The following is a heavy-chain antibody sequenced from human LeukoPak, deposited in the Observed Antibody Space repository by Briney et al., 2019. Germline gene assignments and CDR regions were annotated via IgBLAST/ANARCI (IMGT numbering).Heavy chain of an antibody. J-gene: IGHJ4*02. D-gene: IGHD5-18*01. Sequence: GGSLRLSCAASGFTFSSYSMNWVRQAPGKGLEWVSSISSSSSYIYYADSVKGRFTISRDNAKNSLYLQMNCLRAEDTAVYYCARVGSRGYSYGYYGDWGQGTLVTVSS. CDR1: GFTFSSYS. V-gene: IGHV3-21*01. CDR3: ARVGSRGYSYGYYGD. CDR2: ISSSSSYI.